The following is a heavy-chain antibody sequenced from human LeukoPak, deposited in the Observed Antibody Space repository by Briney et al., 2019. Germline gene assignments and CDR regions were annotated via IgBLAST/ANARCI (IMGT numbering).Heavy chain of an antibody. Sequence: ASVTVSFTASGYTFTNYDINWVRQATGQGLEWMGYMKPNSGNTGYAQKFQGRVTMTRDTSISTAYMELSSLTSEDTAVYYCATELRWKDHWGQGTLVTVSS. CDR2: MKPNSGNT. V-gene: IGHV1-8*01. CDR1: GYTFTNYD. D-gene: IGHD4-23*01. CDR3: ATELRWKDH. J-gene: IGHJ4*02.